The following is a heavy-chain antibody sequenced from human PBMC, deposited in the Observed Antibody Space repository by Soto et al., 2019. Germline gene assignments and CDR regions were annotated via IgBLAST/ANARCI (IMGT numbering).Heavy chain of an antibody. D-gene: IGHD6-6*01. CDR2: ISGSGGST. V-gene: IGHV3-23*04. CDR3: GATVHHPPGGYYYAMDA. Sequence: EMQLVESGGGLVQPGGSLRLSCEDSGSAFSTYAMSWVRQGPRKGLEWVSTISGSGGSTYYADSVKGRFTVSRDNTKNIVYLQISSMRDEQAVYYCGATVHHPPGGYYYAMDAWGQGTTVIVSS. CDR1: GSAFSTYA. J-gene: IGHJ6*02.